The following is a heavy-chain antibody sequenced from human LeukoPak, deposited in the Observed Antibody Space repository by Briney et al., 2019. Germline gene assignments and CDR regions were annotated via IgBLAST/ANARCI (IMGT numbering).Heavy chain of an antibody. J-gene: IGHJ3*02. CDR3: AKSEYGDYVGDAFDI. CDR1: GLTFSSYA. CDR2: ISGSGGRT. V-gene: IGHV3-23*01. Sequence: GGSLRLSCAVSGLTFSSYAMSWVRQAPGKGLEWVSAISGSGGRTYYADSVKGRFTISRDNSKNTLYLHMNSLRAGDTAVYYCAKSEYGDYVGDAFDIWSQGTLLSVSS. D-gene: IGHD4-17*01.